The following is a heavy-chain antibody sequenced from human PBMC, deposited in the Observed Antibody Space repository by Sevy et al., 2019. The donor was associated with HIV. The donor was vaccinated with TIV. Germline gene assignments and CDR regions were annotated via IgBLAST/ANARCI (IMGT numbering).Heavy chain of an antibody. Sequence: GGSLRLSCAASGFTFSKYSMSWIRQTPGKGLEWVSTFSFGCGKINYADSVKGRFTISRDDSRNTFYLQMNSLRAEDTAIYYCAREGCTEPHDDWGQGTVVTVSS. CDR1: GFTFSKYS. V-gene: IGHV3-23*01. CDR2: FSFGCGKI. J-gene: IGHJ4*02. CDR3: AREGCTEPHDD. D-gene: IGHD2-8*02.